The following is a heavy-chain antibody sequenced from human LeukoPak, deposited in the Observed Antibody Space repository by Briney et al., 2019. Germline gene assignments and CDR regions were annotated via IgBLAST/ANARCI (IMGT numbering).Heavy chain of an antibody. V-gene: IGHV3-23*01. Sequence: GGSLRLSCAASGFTFSRYAMSWVRQAPGKGLDWVSAISGSGGSTYYADSVKGRFTISRDNSKDTLYLQLNSLRAEDTAVYYCAKDHSCGGNSNWHFDLWGRGTLVTVSS. D-gene: IGHD4-23*01. J-gene: IGHJ2*01. CDR3: AKDHSCGGNSNWHFDL. CDR2: ISGSGGST. CDR1: GFTFSRYA.